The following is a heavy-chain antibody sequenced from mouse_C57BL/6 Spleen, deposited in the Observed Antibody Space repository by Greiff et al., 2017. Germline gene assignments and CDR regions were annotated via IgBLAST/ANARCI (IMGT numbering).Heavy chain of an antibody. J-gene: IGHJ3*01. V-gene: IGHV3-6*01. CDR3: ARDRYYGSSYAFAY. Sequence: EVKLMESGPGLVKPSQSLSLSCSVTGYSITSGYYWNWIRQYPGNHLEWMGYISYDGSNNYNPSLKNRSSITRDTSTNQFFLKLNSVTTEDTATYYCARDRYYGSSYAFAYWGQGTLVTVSA. CDR2: ISYDGSN. CDR1: GYSITSGYY. D-gene: IGHD1-1*01.